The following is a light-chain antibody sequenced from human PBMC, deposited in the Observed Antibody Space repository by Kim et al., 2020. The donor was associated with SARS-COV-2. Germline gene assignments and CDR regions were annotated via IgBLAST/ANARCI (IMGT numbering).Light chain of an antibody. CDR3: QVWDSSSDHWV. V-gene: IGLV3-21*04. CDR2: YDS. J-gene: IGLJ3*02. CDR1: NSGSKR. Sequence: APGKTARITCGGNNSGSKRVHWYQQKPGQAPVLVIYYDSDRPSGIPERFSGSNSGNTATLTISRVEAGDEADYYCQVWDSSSDHWVFGGGTKLTVL.